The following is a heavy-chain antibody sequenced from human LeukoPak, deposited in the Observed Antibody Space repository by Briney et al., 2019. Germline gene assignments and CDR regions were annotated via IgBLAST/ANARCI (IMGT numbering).Heavy chain of an antibody. CDR3: ARDHCSGGSCYFHY. CDR1: GGSISSGGYY. Sequence: KPSETLSLTCTVSGGSISSGGYYWRWIRQHPGKGLEWIGYIYYSGSTYYNPSLKSRVTISVDTSKNQFSLKLSSVTAADTAVYYCARDHCSGGSCYFHYWGQGTLVTVSS. J-gene: IGHJ4*02. D-gene: IGHD2-15*01. CDR2: IYYSGST. V-gene: IGHV4-31*03.